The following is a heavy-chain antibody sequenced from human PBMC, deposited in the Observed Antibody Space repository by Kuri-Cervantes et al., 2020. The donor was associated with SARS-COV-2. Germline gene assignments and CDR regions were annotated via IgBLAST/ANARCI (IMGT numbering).Heavy chain of an antibody. D-gene: IGHD3-10*01. CDR2: IYTSGST. V-gene: IGHV4-61*02. Sequence: SCTVSGGSISSGSYYWSWIRQPAGKGLEWIGRIYTSGSTNYNPSLKSRVTISVDTSKNQSSLKLSSVTAADTAVYYCARGGRTRNSYYFDYWGQGTLVTVSS. CDR3: ARGGRTRNSYYFDY. CDR1: GGSISSGSYY. J-gene: IGHJ4*02.